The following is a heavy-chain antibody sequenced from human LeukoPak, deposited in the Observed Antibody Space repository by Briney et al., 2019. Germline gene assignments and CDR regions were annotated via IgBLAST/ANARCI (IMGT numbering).Heavy chain of an antibody. V-gene: IGHV4-59*11. D-gene: IGHD6-13*01. CDR2: IYYSGST. J-gene: IGHJ4*02. CDR3: ARGAQPSSSWYGGSRYYFDY. Sequence: SETLSLTCTVSGGSISSHYWSWIRQPPGKGLEWIGYIYYSGSTNYNPSLKSRVTISVDTSKNQFSLKLSSVTAADTAVYYCARGAQPSSSWYGGSRYYFDYWGQGTLVTVSS. CDR1: GGSISSHY.